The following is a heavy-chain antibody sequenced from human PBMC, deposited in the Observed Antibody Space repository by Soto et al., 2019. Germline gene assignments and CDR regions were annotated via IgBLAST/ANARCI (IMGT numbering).Heavy chain of an antibody. D-gene: IGHD5-12*01. J-gene: IGHJ5*02. CDR2: INSDGSTT. CDR1: GFTFSTYW. V-gene: IGHV3-74*01. CDR3: AGGVATLLA. Sequence: EVPLVESGGGLVQPGGSLRLSCAASGFTFSTYWMHWVGQVAGKGLVWVSRINSDGSTTSYADSVKGRFTISRDNAKNTLFLQINSLRAEDTAVYYCAGGVATLLAWGQGTLVTVSS.